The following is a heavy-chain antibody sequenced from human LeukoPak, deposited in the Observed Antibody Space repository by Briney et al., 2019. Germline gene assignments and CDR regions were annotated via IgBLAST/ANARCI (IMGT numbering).Heavy chain of an antibody. Sequence: SETLSLTCTVSGGSIGSYYWGWILQPPGKGLEGLGDVYYSGRTSSNPSLMSRVTVSVDTSKNQFSLKLSSVTAADTAVYYCARGLGYCSSTSCYPNWFDPWGQGTLVTVSS. V-gene: IGHV4-59*01. CDR3: ARGLGYCSSTSCYPNWFDP. D-gene: IGHD2-2*01. CDR2: VYYSGRT. J-gene: IGHJ5*02. CDR1: GGSIGSYY.